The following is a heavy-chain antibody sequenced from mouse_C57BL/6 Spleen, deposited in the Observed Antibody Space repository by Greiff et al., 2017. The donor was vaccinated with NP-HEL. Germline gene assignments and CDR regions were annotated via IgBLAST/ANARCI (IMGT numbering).Heavy chain of an antibody. Sequence: VQLKQSGPVLVKPGASVKMSCKASGYTFTDYYMNWVKQSHGKSLEWIGVINPYNGGTSYNQKFKGKATLTVDKSSSTAYMELNSLTSEDSAVYYCARSNWDEFAYWGQGTLVTVSA. D-gene: IGHD4-1*01. J-gene: IGHJ3*01. V-gene: IGHV1-19*01. CDR3: ARSNWDEFAY. CDR1: GYTFTDYY. CDR2: INPYNGGT.